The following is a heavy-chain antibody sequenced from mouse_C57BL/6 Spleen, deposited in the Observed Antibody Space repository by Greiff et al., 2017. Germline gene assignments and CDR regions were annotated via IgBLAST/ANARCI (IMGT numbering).Heavy chain of an antibody. V-gene: IGHV1-81*01. CDR2: IYPRSGNT. J-gene: IGHJ2*01. Sequence: QVQLQQSGAELARPGASMKLSCKASGYTFTSYGISWVKQRTGQGLEWIGEIYPRSGNTYYNEKFKGKATMTADKSSITAYLELRSLTSEESAVYFCAVYYGSSYFDYWGQGTTLTVSS. CDR1: GYTFTSYG. CDR3: AVYYGSSYFDY. D-gene: IGHD1-1*01.